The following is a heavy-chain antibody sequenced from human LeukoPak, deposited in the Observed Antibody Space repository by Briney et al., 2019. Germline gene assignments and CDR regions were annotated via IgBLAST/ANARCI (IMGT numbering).Heavy chain of an antibody. V-gene: IGHV4-39*01. CDR3: ARYTYGGNSRRYFDL. Sequence: SETLSLTCTVSGGSISSSSYYWGWIRQPPGKGLEWIGSIYYSGSTYYNPSLKSRVTISVDTSKNQFSLKLSSVTAADTAVYYCARYTYGGNSRRYFDLWGRGTLVTVSS. CDR1: GGSISSSSYY. D-gene: IGHD4-23*01. J-gene: IGHJ2*01. CDR2: IYYSGST.